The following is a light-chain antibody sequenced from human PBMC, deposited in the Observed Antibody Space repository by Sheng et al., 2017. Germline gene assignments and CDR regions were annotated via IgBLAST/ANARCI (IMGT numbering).Light chain of an antibody. CDR3: QQYYSPRLT. J-gene: IGKJ4*01. CDR1: QSINNY. Sequence: DIQMTQSPSSLSASVGDRVTITCRASQSINNYLNWYQQKAGKAPKLLIYAASNLQSGVPSRFSGSGSGTDFTLTISSLQAEDVAVYSCQQYYSPRLTFGGGTKVEIK. V-gene: IGKV1-39*01. CDR2: AAS.